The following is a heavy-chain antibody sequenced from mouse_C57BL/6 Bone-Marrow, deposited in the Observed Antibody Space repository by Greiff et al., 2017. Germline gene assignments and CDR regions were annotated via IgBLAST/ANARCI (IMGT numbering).Heavy chain of an antibody. J-gene: IGHJ4*01. Sequence: VQLQQSGLVLVKPGASVKMSCKASGYTFTDYYMNWVKQSHGKSLEWIGVINPYNGGTSYNQKFKGKATLTVDKSSSTAYMELNSLTSEDSAVYYCARYDYEFYAMDYWGQGTSVTVSS. V-gene: IGHV1-19*01. CDR1: GYTFTDYY. CDR3: ARYDYEFYAMDY. D-gene: IGHD2-4*01. CDR2: INPYNGGT.